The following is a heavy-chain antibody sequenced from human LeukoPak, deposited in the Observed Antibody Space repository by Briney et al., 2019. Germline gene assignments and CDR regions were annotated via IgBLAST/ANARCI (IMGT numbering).Heavy chain of an antibody. Sequence: PSETLSLTCGVSGGSFRGYYWTWIHQPPGKGLEWIGEISHNAGPNYNPSLKSRVTISIDTPKNQFSLKMNSVTAADTAVYYCARAPPGRPFDYWGQGTLVTVSS. CDR3: ARAPPGRPFDY. V-gene: IGHV4-34*01. D-gene: IGHD6-6*01. CDR2: ISHNAGP. J-gene: IGHJ4*02. CDR1: GGSFRGYY.